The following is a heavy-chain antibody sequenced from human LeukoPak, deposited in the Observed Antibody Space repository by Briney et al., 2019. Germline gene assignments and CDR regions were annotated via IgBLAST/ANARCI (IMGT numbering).Heavy chain of an antibody. V-gene: IGHV3-23*01. Sequence: GGSLRLSCAASGFTFSSYGMSWVRQAPGKGLEWVSAISGSGGSTYYADSVKGRFTISRDNSKNTLYLQMNSLRAEDTAVYYCAKRAGIEPANHIDYWGQGTLVTVFS. CDR1: GFTFSSYG. CDR2: ISGSGGST. CDR3: AKRAGIEPANHIDY. J-gene: IGHJ4*02. D-gene: IGHD6-13*01.